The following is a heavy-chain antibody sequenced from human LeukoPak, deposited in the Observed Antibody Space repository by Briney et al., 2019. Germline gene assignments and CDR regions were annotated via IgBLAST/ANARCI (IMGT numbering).Heavy chain of an antibody. CDR1: GGTFSSYA. Sequence: ASVKVSCKASGGTFSSYAISWVRQAPGQGLEWMGGIIPIFGTANYAQKFQGRVTITADKSTSTAYMELSSLRSEDTAVYYCARPDQDSSGYYYGLDYWGQGTLVTVSS. CDR2: IIPIFGTA. CDR3: ARPDQDSSGYYYGLDY. V-gene: IGHV1-69*06. D-gene: IGHD3-22*01. J-gene: IGHJ4*02.